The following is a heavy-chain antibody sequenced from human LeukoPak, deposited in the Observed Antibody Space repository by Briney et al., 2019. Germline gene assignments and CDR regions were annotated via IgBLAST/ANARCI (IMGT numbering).Heavy chain of an antibody. CDR3: AKARGYRSGWSYLNFDY. CDR2: ISGSGGST. CDR1: GFTFGTYA. J-gene: IGHJ4*02. D-gene: IGHD6-19*01. V-gene: IGHV3-23*01. Sequence: GGSLRLSCTASGFTFGTYAMSWVRQAPGKGLEWVSLISGSGGSTDYADSVKGRYTISRDTSKNTLYLHMNSLRAEDTAVYYCAKARGYRSGWSYLNFDYWGQGTLVTVSS.